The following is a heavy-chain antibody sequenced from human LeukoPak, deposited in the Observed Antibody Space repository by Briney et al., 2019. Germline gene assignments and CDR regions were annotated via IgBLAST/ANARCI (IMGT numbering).Heavy chain of an antibody. Sequence: SVKVSCKASGDTFTSYAISWVRQAPGQGLEWMGGINPIFGTANYAQKFQGRVTITADASTSTAYMELSSLRSEDTAVYDCAKEGIYVGNNHVYYYYRDVCGKGTTVTISS. J-gene: IGHJ6*03. CDR2: INPIFGTA. CDR1: GDTFTSYA. D-gene: IGHD5-24*01. V-gene: IGHV1-69*01. CDR3: AKEGIYVGNNHVYYYYRDV.